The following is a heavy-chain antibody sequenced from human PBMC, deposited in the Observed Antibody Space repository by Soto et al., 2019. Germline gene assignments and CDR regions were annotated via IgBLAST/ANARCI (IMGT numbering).Heavy chain of an antibody. V-gene: IGHV1-3*01. CDR3: ARYPYYGSGSYYYYYGMDV. Sequence: QVPLVQSGAEVKKPGASVKVSCKASGYTFTSYAMHWVRQAPGQRLEWMGWINAGNGNTKYSQKFQGRVTITRDTSASTAYMELSSLRSEDTAVYYCARYPYYGSGSYYYYYGMDVWGQGTTVTVSS. J-gene: IGHJ6*02. CDR2: INAGNGNT. D-gene: IGHD3-10*01. CDR1: GYTFTSYA.